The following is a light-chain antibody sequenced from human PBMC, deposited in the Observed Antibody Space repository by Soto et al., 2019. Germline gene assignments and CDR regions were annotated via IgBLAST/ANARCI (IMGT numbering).Light chain of an antibody. CDR3: SSYTPSSTVL. V-gene: IGLV2-14*01. J-gene: IGLJ2*01. Sequence: QSALTQPASVSGSPGQSITISCTGTSSDVGGYNYVSWYQQHPGKAPKLMIYDVSNRPSGVSNRFSGSKSGNTASLTISGRQAEDEADYYCSSYTPSSTVLFGGGTKLTVL. CDR1: SSDVGGYNY. CDR2: DVS.